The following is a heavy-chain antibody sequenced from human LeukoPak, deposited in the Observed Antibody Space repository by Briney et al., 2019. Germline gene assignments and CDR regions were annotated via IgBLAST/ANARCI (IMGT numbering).Heavy chain of an antibody. CDR1: GFTFSSYW. V-gene: IGHV3-74*01. J-gene: IGHJ4*02. D-gene: IGHD4-23*01. Sequence: GGSLRLSCAASGFTFSSYWMNWVRQAPGKGLVWVSRIASDGSSTTYADSVKGRFSISRDNAKNTLYLQMNSLRVEDTAVYYCARSRPHGNDYWGQGTLVTVSS. CDR2: IASDGSST. CDR3: ARSRPHGNDY.